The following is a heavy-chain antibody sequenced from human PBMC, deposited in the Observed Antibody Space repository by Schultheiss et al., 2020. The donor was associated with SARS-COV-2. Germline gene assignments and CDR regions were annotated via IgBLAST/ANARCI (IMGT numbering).Heavy chain of an antibody. CDR1: GYSISSGYY. CDR2: INHSGST. Sequence: SETLSLTCTVSGYSISSGYYWSWIRQPPGKGLEWIGEINHSGSTNYNPSLKSRVTMSVDTSKNQFSLKLSSVTAADTAVYYCARDREGYCSSTSCHSLWGQGTMVTVSS. V-gene: IGHV4-38-2*02. J-gene: IGHJ3*01. CDR3: ARDREGYCSSTSCHSL. D-gene: IGHD2-2*01.